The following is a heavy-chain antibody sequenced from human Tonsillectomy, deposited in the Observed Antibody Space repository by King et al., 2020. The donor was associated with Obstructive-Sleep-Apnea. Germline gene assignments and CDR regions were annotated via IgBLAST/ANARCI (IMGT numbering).Heavy chain of an antibody. CDR2: ISGSGGST. J-gene: IGHJ6*02. CDR3: AKGGYCSGGSCPPDYDYYYYGMDV. D-gene: IGHD2-15*01. V-gene: IGHV3-23*04. CDR1: GFTFSSYA. Sequence: VQLVESGGGLVQPGGSLRLSCAASGFTFSSYAMSWVRQAPGKGLEWVSAISGSGGSTYSADSVKGRFTISRDNSKNTLYLQINSLRAEDTAGYYCAKGGYCSGGSCPPDYDYYYYGMDVWGQGTTVTVSS.